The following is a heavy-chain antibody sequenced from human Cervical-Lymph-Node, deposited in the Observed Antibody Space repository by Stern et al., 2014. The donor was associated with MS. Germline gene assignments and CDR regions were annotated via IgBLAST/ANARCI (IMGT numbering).Heavy chain of an antibody. Sequence: VQLVESGAEVKKPGASVKVSCKASGYTFTSYGISWVRQAPGQGLEWMGWISAYNGNTNYAQKLQGRVTMTTDTSTSTAYMELRSLRSDDTAVYYCARDAINSSSWKYNWFDPWGQGTLVTVSS. CDR2: ISAYNGNT. CDR1: GYTFTSYG. J-gene: IGHJ5*02. CDR3: ARDAINSSSWKYNWFDP. V-gene: IGHV1-18*01. D-gene: IGHD6-13*01.